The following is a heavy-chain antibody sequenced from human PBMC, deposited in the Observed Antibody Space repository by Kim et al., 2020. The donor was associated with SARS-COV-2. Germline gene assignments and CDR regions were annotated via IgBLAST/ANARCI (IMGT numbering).Heavy chain of an antibody. CDR3: ARLRGTGTTRSQSYRCYMDL. CDR1: GFSLSTSGMC. V-gene: IGHV2-70*11. J-gene: IGHJ6*03. D-gene: IGHD1-7*01. CDR2: IDWDDDR. Sequence: SGPTLVNPTQTLTLTCTFSGFSLSTSGMCVSWIRQSPGKALEWLARIDWDDDRYYNTSLKTRLTISKDTSKNQVVLIMTNMDPVDTATYYCARLRGTGTTRSQSYRCYMDLWGKGTMVTVSS.